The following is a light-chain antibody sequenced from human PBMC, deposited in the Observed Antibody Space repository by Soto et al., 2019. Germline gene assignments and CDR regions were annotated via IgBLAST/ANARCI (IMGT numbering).Light chain of an antibody. J-gene: IGKJ4*01. CDR1: QTISTY. CDR2: VSS. Sequence: DIQMTQSPSSLSASVGDTVTITCRASQTISTYVNWYQQKLGKAPKLLISVSSNLHSGVPSRFSGSGSGTDFSLTITSLQREDFATYYCQQTYSTPLTFGGGTKVEIK. CDR3: QQTYSTPLT. V-gene: IGKV1-39*01.